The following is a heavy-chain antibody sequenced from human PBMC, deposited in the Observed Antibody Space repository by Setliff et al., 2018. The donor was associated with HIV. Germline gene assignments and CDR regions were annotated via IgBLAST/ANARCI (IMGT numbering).Heavy chain of an antibody. J-gene: IGHJ4*02. CDR1: GYLFTGYC. CDR3: AREGSPIYYFDY. D-gene: IGHD3-10*01. V-gene: IGHV1-2*02. Sequence: ASVKVSCKASGYLFTGYCMHWVRQAPGQGLEWMGWINVNSGGTKYAQKFQGRVTMTRDTSISTAYMEVSSLRSDDTAVYYCAREGSPIYYFDYWGQGTLVTVSS. CDR2: INVNSGGT.